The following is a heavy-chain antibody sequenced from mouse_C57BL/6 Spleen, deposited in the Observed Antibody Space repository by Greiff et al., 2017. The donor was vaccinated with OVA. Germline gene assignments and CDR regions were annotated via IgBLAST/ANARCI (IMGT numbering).Heavy chain of an antibody. CDR3: ARKRLRGGYYFAMDY. V-gene: IGHV1-20*01. Sequence: DVQLQESGPELVKPGDSVKISCKASGYSFTGYFMNWVMQSHGKSLEWIGRINPYNGDTFYNQKFKGKATLTVDKSSSTAHMELRSLTSEDSAVYDCARKRLRGGYYFAMDYWGQGTSVTVSS. J-gene: IGHJ4*01. D-gene: IGHD1-1*01. CDR2: INPYNGDT. CDR1: GYSFTGYF.